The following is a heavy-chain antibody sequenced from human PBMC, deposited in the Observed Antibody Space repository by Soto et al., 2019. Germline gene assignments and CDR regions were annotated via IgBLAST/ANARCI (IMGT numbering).Heavy chain of an antibody. Sequence: EVQLVESGGGLVQPGGSLRLSCAASGFTFSSYSMNWVRQAPGKGLEWVSYISSSSSTIYYEDSVKGRFTISRDNAKNSLYLQMTSRSAEDKAVYYCAREGLGFGELDGRLDAFDIWGQGTTVTVSS. CDR1: GFTFSSYS. CDR2: ISSSSSTI. CDR3: AREGLGFGELDGRLDAFDI. J-gene: IGHJ3*02. V-gene: IGHV3-48*01. D-gene: IGHD3-10*01.